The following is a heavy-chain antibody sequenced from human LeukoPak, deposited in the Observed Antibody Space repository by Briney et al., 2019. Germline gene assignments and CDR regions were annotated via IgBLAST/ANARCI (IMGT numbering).Heavy chain of an antibody. CDR2: MNPNSGNA. D-gene: IGHD3-10*01. Sequence: ASVKVSCRASGYTFTSYDISWVRQATGQGLEWMGWMNPNSGNAGYAQRFQGRVTMTRNNSISTAYMELTSLRSEDTAVYYCGRPLQRGSWTQRALDYWGQGTLVTVSS. CDR3: GRPLQRGSWTQRALDY. CDR1: GYTFTSYD. J-gene: IGHJ4*02. V-gene: IGHV1-8*01.